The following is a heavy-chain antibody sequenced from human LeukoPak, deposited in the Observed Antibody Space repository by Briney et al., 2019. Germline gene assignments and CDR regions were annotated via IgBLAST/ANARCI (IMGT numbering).Heavy chain of an antibody. CDR3: AKRVVIKSTDYFYYYIHV. J-gene: IGHJ6*03. D-gene: IGHD3-3*01. V-gene: IGHV3-30*02. CDR2: IRYDGSNK. Sequence: GGSLRLSCEASGFSFSDYGMHWVRQAPGKGLEWVAFIRYDGSNKYYADSVKGRFTVSRDNSQSTLYLQMNGLRVEDTAVYYCAKRVVIKSTDYFYYYIHVWGKGTTVTVSS. CDR1: GFSFSDYG.